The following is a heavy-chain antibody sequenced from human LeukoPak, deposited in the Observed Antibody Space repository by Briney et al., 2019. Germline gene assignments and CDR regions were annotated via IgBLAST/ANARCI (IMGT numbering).Heavy chain of an antibody. CDR3: ARVVRVGASDY. CDR1: GFTLSSFW. J-gene: IGHJ4*02. Sequence: GGSLRLSCAASGFTLSSFWMTWLRQAPGKGLEGLANIKSDGSEKLYVDSVKGRFTISRDNAKNSLYLQMNSLRVEDTAVYYCARVVRVGASDYGGQGPLVTASS. V-gene: IGHV3-7*01. D-gene: IGHD1-26*01. CDR2: IKSDGSEK.